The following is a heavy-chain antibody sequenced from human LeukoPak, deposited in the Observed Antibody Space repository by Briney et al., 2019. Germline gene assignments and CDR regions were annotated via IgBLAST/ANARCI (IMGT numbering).Heavy chain of an antibody. V-gene: IGHV3-21*01. Sequence: PGGSLRLSCAASGFTFSTYNMNWVRQAPGKGLEWVSFISSSGSYIYYADSVKGRFTISRDNAKNSLYVQMNSLRAEDTAVYYCARDRGGSAPYYFDYWGQGTLVTDSS. D-gene: IGHD2-15*01. CDR1: GFTFSTYN. CDR2: ISSSGSYI. J-gene: IGHJ4*02. CDR3: ARDRGGSAPYYFDY.